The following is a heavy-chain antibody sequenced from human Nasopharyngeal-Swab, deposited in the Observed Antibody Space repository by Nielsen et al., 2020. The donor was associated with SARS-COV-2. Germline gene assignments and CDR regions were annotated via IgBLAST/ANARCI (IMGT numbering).Heavy chain of an antibody. Sequence: ESLKISCAVYGGSFSGYYWSWIRQPPGKGLEWIGEINHSGSTNYNPSLKSRVTISVDTSKNQFSLKLSSVTAADTAVYYCARGSPTVDYWGQGTLVTVSS. V-gene: IGHV4-34*01. CDR2: INHSGST. CDR3: ARGSPTVDY. J-gene: IGHJ4*02. CDR1: GGSFSGYY.